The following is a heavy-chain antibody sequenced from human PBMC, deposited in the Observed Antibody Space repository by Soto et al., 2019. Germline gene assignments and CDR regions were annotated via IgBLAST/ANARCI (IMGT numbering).Heavy chain of an antibody. CDR2: INPSGGST. Sequence: ASVKVCCKASGYTFTSYYMHWVRQAPGQGLAWMGIINPSGGSTSYAQKIQGRVTMTRDTSTSPVYMELSSLRAEDPAVYYCARYPNRSPSYYFDYWGQGTLVTVSS. CDR1: GYTFTSYY. CDR3: ARYPNRSPSYYFDY. J-gene: IGHJ4*02. V-gene: IGHV1-46*01.